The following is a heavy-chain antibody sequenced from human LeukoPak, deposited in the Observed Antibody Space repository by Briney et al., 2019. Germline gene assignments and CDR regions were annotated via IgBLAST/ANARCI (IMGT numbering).Heavy chain of an antibody. CDR1: GGSFSGYY. V-gene: IGHV4-34*01. CDR2: IYHSGST. Sequence: SETLSLTCAVYGGSFSGYYWSWIRQPPGKGLEWIGEIYHSGSTNYNPSLKSRVTISVDTSKNQFSLKLSSVTAADTAVYYCARGGGWLQRDFDYWGQGTLVAVSS. J-gene: IGHJ4*02. CDR3: ARGGGWLQRDFDY. D-gene: IGHD5-24*01.